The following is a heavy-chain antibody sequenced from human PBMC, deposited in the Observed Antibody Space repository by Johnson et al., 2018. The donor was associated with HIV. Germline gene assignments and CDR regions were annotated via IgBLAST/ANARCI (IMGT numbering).Heavy chain of an antibody. D-gene: IGHD4-17*01. Sequence: QVQLVESGGGLVQPGGSLRLSCAASGFTFSSYAMSWVRQAPGKGLEWVAVISYDGSKKYHADSVKGRFTISRDNAKNSLYLQMNSLRAEDTALYYCARDKYGVPSGAFDIWGQGTMVTVSS. CDR2: ISYDGSKK. J-gene: IGHJ3*02. CDR1: GFTFSSYA. V-gene: IGHV3-30*03. CDR3: ARDKYGVPSGAFDI.